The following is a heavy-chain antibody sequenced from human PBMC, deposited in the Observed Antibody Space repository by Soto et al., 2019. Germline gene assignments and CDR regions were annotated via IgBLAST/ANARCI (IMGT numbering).Heavy chain of an antibody. V-gene: IGHV3-74*01. J-gene: IGHJ6*02. CDR1: GFTFSSYW. D-gene: IGHD2-2*02. CDR2: INSDGSST. Sequence: EVQLVESGGDLVQPGGSLRLSCAASGFTFSSYWIHWVRQTPGKGLVWVSRINSDGSSTSYADSVKGRFTISRDNAKNMLYLQMNSLRAEDTAVYFCARDRAYCSSTTCYTGTDYYNYGMDVWGQGTTVTVSS. CDR3: ARDRAYCSSTTCYTGTDYYNYGMDV.